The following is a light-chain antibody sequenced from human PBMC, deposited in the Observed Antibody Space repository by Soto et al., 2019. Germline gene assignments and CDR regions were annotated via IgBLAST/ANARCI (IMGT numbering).Light chain of an antibody. V-gene: IGLV2-11*01. Sequence: QSVLTQPRSVSGSPGLSVTISCTGTSSDVGGYNYVSWYQHHPGKAPKLMIYDVSKRPSGVPDRFSGSKSGNTASLTISGLQAEDEADYYCCSYAGSYTYVFGTGTKLTVL. CDR3: CSYAGSYTYV. CDR1: SSDVGGYNY. CDR2: DVS. J-gene: IGLJ1*01.